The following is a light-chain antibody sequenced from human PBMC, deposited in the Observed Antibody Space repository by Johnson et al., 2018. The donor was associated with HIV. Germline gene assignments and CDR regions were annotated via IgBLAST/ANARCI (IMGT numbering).Light chain of an antibody. CDR3: GTWDTRLSAGRV. CDR2: KNN. Sequence: QSVLTQPPSVSAAPGQKVTISCSGSSSTIGNNYVSWYQLLPGTAPKLLIYKNNKRPSGLPDRFSGSKSGTSAPLGITGLQTGGEADYYCGTWDTRLSAGRVFGTGTKVTVL. J-gene: IGLJ1*01. CDR1: SSTIGNNY. V-gene: IGLV1-51*02.